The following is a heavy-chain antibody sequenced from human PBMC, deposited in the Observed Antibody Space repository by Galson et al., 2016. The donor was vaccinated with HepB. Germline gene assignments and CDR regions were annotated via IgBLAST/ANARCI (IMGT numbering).Heavy chain of an antibody. Sequence: SLRLSCAASGFTFSDYSMNWVRQAPGKGLEWVSYISGGGRPISYADSVKGRLTISRDNGKNSLYLKMNSLRDEDTAVYYCARDYNWAFDCWGQGTLVTVSS. V-gene: IGHV3-48*02. D-gene: IGHD1-1*01. CDR1: GFTFSDYS. J-gene: IGHJ4*02. CDR3: ARDYNWAFDC. CDR2: ISGGGRPI.